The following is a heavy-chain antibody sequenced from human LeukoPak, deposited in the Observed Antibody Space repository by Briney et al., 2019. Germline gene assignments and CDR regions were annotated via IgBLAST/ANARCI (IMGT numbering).Heavy chain of an antibody. J-gene: IGHJ4*02. CDR2: IYSGGST. CDR1: GFTVSNNY. V-gene: IGHV3-66*02. Sequence: GGSLRLSCAASGFTVSNNYMSWVRQAPGKGLEWVSVIYSGGSTNYADSVKGRFTIFRDISKNTLYLQMNSLRTEDTAVYYCARAPRDGYKEGSLDYWGQGTLVTVSS. CDR3: ARAPRDGYKEGSLDY. D-gene: IGHD5-24*01.